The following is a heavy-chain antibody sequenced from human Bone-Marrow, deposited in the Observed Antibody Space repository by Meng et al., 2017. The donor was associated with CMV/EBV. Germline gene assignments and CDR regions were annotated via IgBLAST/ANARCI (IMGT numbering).Heavy chain of an antibody. Sequence: GESLKISCAASGFTFDDDAMHWVRQAPGKGLEWASLISWDGGSAYYADSVKGRFTISRDNSKNSLYLQMKSLRAEDTALYYCARDVLVQNTIPTQEYYYYGMDVWGQGTTVTVS. V-gene: IGHV3-43D*03. CDR3: ARDVLVQNTIPTQEYYYYGMDV. CDR2: ISWDGGSA. D-gene: IGHD2-2*01. J-gene: IGHJ6*02. CDR1: GFTFDDDA.